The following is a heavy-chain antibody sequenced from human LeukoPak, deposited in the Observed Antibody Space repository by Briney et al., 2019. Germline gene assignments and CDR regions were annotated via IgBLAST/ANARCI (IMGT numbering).Heavy chain of an antibody. CDR3: ARGVVDYDSSGWLNY. D-gene: IGHD3-22*01. Sequence: ASVKVSCKASGYTFTSYGISWVRQAPGQGLEWRGWISAYSGNTDYAQKLQGRVTMTTDTSTSTAYMELRSLRSDDTAVYYCARGVVDYDSSGWLNYWGQGTLVTVSS. J-gene: IGHJ4*02. CDR1: GYTFTSYG. V-gene: IGHV1-18*01. CDR2: ISAYSGNT.